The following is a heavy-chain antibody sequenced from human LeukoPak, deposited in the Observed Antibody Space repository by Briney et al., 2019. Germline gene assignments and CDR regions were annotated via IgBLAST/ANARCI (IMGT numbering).Heavy chain of an antibody. CDR1: GFSFSVYY. CDR2: ISTGSSII. V-gene: IGHV3-48*02. CDR3: ARGGGTMVRSDFDF. D-gene: IGHD3-10*01. J-gene: IGHJ4*02. Sequence: PGGSLRLSCAASGFSFSVYYMNWVRQAPGKGLEWVSSISTGSSIIYHADSLKGRFTISRDNVKNSLYLQMNSLRDEDTAVHYCARGGGTMVRSDFDFWGQGTLVTVSS.